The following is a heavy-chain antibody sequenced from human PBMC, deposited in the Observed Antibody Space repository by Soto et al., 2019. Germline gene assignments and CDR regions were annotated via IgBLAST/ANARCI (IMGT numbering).Heavy chain of an antibody. V-gene: IGHV3-33*01. CDR2: IWYDGSNK. CDR1: GFTFSSYG. J-gene: IGHJ6*02. Sequence: QVQLVESGGGVVQPGRSLRLSCAASGFTFSSYGMHWVRQAPGKGLEWVVVIWYDGSNKYYADSVKGRFTISRDNSKNTLYLQMNSLRAEDTAVYYCARGLALPAYYYYGMDVWGQGTTVTVSS. CDR3: ARGLALPAYYYYGMDV.